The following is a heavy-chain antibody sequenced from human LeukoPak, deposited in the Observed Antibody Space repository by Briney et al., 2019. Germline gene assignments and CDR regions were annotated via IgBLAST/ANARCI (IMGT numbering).Heavy chain of an antibody. CDR3: ARTGDYYSGMYHFDS. V-gene: IGHV1-2*02. CDR2: INVKSEAT. CDR1: GYIFSAYY. J-gene: IGHJ4*02. Sequence: ASVKVSCKTSGYIFSAYYIHWVRQAPGQGLEWMGWINVKSEATNFARKFEGRVSMTRDTSVRTVYVELSRLSSDDTAIYYCARTGDYYSGMYHFDSWGQGTLVTVSS. D-gene: IGHD2-21*01.